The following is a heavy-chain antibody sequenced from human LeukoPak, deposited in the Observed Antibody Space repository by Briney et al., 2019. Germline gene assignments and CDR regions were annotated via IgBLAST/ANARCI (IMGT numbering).Heavy chain of an antibody. CDR3: ARRTVAGEFY. CDR2: VSGNSVNT. J-gene: IGHJ4*02. CDR1: GFAFSSYA. D-gene: IGHD6-19*01. Sequence: PGGSLRLSCAASGFAFSSYAMSWVRQAPGKGPEWVSSVSGNSVNTMYADAVKGRFTISRDNSKNTLFLQMNSLRADDTAIYYCARRTVAGEFYWGQGTLVTVSS. V-gene: IGHV3-23*01.